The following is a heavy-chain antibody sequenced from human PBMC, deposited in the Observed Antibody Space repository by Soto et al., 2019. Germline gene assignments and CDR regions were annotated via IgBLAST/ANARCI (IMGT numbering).Heavy chain of an antibody. V-gene: IGHV1-69*06. CDR2: IIPIFGTA. J-gene: IGHJ5*02. D-gene: IGHD2-2*01. Sequence: SVKVSCKASGGTFSSYAISWVRQAPGQGLEWMGGIIPIFGTANYAQKFQGRVTITADKSTSTAYMELSSLRSEDTAVYYCATQGCSSASCYALNWFDPWGQGTLVTVSS. CDR1: GGTFSSYA. CDR3: ATQGCSSASCYALNWFDP.